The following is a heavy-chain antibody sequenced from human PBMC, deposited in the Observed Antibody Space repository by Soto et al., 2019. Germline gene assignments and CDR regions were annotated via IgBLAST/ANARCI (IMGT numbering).Heavy chain of an antibody. CDR2: ISGSGGST. CDR1: GFTFSSYA. CDR3: ARRGSGSYYDY. J-gene: IGHJ4*02. V-gene: IGHV3-23*01. D-gene: IGHD1-26*01. Sequence: EVQLLESGVGLVLPGGSLRLFCAASGFTFSSYAMRWVRQAPVKGLEWVSAISGSGGSTYYADSVKGRFTISRDNSKNTLYLQMNSLRAADTAVYYCARRGSGSYYDYWGQGTLVTVSS.